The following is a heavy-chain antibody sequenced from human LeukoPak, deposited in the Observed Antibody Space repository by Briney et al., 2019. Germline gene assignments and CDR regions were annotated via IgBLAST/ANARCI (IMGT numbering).Heavy chain of an antibody. CDR1: GLTFSSYA. V-gene: IGHV3-23*01. D-gene: IGHD1-26*01. CDR2: ISASGGNT. J-gene: IGHJ4*02. CDR3: AKENHGIVGATTLIDY. Sequence: PGGSLRLSCAASGLTFSSYAMSWVRQAPGKGLEWVSVISASGGNTYYAHSVKGRFTISRDNSKNTLYLQMNSLRAEDTAVYYCAKENHGIVGATTLIDYWGQGTLVTVSS.